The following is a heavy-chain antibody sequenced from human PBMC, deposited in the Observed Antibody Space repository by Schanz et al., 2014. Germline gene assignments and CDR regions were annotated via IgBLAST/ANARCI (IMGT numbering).Heavy chain of an antibody. J-gene: IGHJ4*02. Sequence: EVQLVESGGGLVQPGGSLRLSCSVSGFIVRSNYMTWVRQAPGKGLEWVSFVHPGGSTYNPDSVKGRFTISRDSSKNTLYLQMNSLRPEDTTIYYYARSLLIRGVILDSWGQGTLVTVSS. CDR2: VHPGGST. CDR1: GFIVRSNY. D-gene: IGHD3-10*01. CDR3: ARSLLIRGVILDS. V-gene: IGHV3-66*01.